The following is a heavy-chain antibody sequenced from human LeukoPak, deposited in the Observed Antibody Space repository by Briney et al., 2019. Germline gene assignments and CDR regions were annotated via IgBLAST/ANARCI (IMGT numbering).Heavy chain of an antibody. CDR3: ARDHSYSGYLVPFDY. D-gene: IGHD5-12*01. V-gene: IGHV4-34*01. CDR2: INHSGST. Sequence: SETLSLTCAVYGGSFSGYYWSWIRQPPGKGLEWSGEINHSGSTNYNTSLKSRVTISVDTSKNQFSLELSSVTAADTAVYYCARDHSYSGYLVPFDYWGQGTLVTVSS. CDR1: GGSFSGYY. J-gene: IGHJ4*02.